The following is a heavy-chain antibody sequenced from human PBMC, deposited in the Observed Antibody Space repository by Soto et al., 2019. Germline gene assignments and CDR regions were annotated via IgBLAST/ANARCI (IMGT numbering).Heavy chain of an antibody. D-gene: IGHD4-17*01. CDR3: ARVLTTVTNTFDY. J-gene: IGHJ4*02. Sequence: SETLSLTCAAYGGSFSGYYWSWIRQPPGKGLEWIGEINHSGSTNYNPSLKSRVTISVDTSKNQFSLKLSSVTAADTAVYYCARVLTTVTNTFDYWGQGTLVTVSS. CDR1: GGSFSGYY. CDR2: INHSGST. V-gene: IGHV4-34*01.